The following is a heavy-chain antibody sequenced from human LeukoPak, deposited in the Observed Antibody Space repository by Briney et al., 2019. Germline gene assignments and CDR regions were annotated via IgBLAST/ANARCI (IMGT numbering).Heavy chain of an antibody. Sequence: GGSLRLSCAASGFTFSSYAMSWVRQAPGKGQEWVSAISGSGGSTYYADSVKGRFTISRDNSKNTLYLQMNSLRAEDTAVYYCAKVIVGATYGPFDYWGQGTLVTVSS. D-gene: IGHD1-26*01. CDR2: ISGSGGST. CDR1: GFTFSSYA. J-gene: IGHJ4*02. CDR3: AKVIVGATYGPFDY. V-gene: IGHV3-23*01.